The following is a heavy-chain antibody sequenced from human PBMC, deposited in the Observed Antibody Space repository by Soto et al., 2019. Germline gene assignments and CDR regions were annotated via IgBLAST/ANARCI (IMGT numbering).Heavy chain of an antibody. J-gene: IGHJ6*02. Sequence: QITLKESGPTLVKPTQTLTLTCTISGFSINTGGVGVGWIRQPPGKALEWLALIYWDDDKRYSPSLKSRLTITKDTSKNQVVLTMTNMDPLDTATYYCAYSRCGGDCLQSYSSHYYYGLDVWGQGTTVTVSS. CDR2: IYWDDDK. D-gene: IGHD2-21*02. CDR1: GFSINTGGVG. V-gene: IGHV2-5*02. CDR3: AYSRCGGDCLQSYSSHYYYGLDV.